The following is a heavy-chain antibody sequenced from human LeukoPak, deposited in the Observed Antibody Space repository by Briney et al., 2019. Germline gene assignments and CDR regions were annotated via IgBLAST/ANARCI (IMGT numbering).Heavy chain of an antibody. D-gene: IGHD1-26*01. CDR2: ITHNGGTQ. V-gene: IGHV3-30-3*01. Sequence: GGSLRLSCEASGFTFGNYAIHWVRQVPGEGLEWVAIITHNGGTQYYADSVKGRFTISRDNSQSTVFLRMNSLRPEDTAVYYCARDAQSGAFSDFDYWGQGTLVTVPS. CDR3: ARDAQSGAFSDFDY. CDR1: GFTFGNYA. J-gene: IGHJ4*02.